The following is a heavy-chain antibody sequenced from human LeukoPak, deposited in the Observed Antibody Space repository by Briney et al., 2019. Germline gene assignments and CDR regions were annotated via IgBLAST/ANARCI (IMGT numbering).Heavy chain of an antibody. CDR2: IRYDGSNK. D-gene: IGHD3-22*01. Sequence: PGGSLRLSCAAPGFTFSSYGMHWVRQAPGKGLEWVAFIRYDGSNKYYADSVKGRFTISRDNAKNSLYLQMNSLRAEDMALYYCAKDSLRFARYDSSGPLDYWGQGTLVTVSS. CDR3: AKDSLRFARYDSSGPLDY. J-gene: IGHJ4*02. V-gene: IGHV3-30*02. CDR1: GFTFSSYG.